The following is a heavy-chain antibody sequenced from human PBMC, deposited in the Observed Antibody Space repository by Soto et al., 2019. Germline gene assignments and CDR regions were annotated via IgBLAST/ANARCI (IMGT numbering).Heavy chain of an antibody. D-gene: IGHD5-18*01. V-gene: IGHV3-33*01. Sequence: GGSLRLSCAASGFTFSSYGMHWVRQAPGKGLEWVAVIWYDGSNKYYADSVKGRFTISRDNSKNTLYLQMNSLRAEDTAVYYCARVIMDTAMVDGMDVWGQGTTVTVSS. J-gene: IGHJ6*02. CDR2: IWYDGSNK. CDR1: GFTFSSYG. CDR3: ARVIMDTAMVDGMDV.